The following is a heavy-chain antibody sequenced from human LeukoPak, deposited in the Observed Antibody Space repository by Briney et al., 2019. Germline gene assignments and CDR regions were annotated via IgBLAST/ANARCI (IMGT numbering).Heavy chain of an antibody. D-gene: IGHD5-18*01. Sequence: PSDTLSLTCAVSGYSISSSNWWGWIRQPPGKGLEWIGYIYHNGNTYYSPSLKSRVTISVDRSKNQLSLKLSSVTAADTAMYYCASGGYSYGFDYWGQGTLVTVSS. CDR1: GYSISSSNW. CDR2: IYHNGNT. V-gene: IGHV4-28*01. J-gene: IGHJ4*02. CDR3: ASGGYSYGFDY.